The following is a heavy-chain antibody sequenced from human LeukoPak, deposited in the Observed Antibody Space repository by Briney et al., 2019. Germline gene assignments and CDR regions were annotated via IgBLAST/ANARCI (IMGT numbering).Heavy chain of an antibody. D-gene: IGHD3-10*01. V-gene: IGHV3-23*01. CDR3: AKTSDTFLRSEGGP. CDR1: GFTFSSYA. J-gene: IGHJ5*02. Sequence: PGGSLRLSCAVSGFTFSSYAMSWVRQAPGKGLEWVSAISGSGGSTYYADSVKGRFTISRDNSKNTLYLQMNSLRAEDTAVYYCAKTSDTFLRSEGGPWGQGTLVTVSS. CDR2: ISGSGGST.